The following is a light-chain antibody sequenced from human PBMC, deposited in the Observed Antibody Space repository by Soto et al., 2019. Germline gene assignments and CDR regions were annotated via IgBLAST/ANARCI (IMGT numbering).Light chain of an antibody. CDR1: QSISSY. CDR2: AAS. CDR3: QQSYSTPT. Sequence: DIPMTQSPSIVFESVGARIIITCRASQSISSYLNWYQQKPGKAPKLLIYAASSLQSGVPSRFSGSGSGTDFTLTISSLQPEDFATYYCQQSYSTPTFGPGTKVDI. J-gene: IGKJ3*01. V-gene: IGKV1-39*01.